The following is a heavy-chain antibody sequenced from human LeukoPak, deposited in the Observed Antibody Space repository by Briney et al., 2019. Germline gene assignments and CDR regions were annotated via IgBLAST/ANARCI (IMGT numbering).Heavy chain of an antibody. CDR1: GFTFDDYA. J-gene: IGHJ4*02. D-gene: IGHD3-22*01. CDR3: AKINSGYYYSDY. V-gene: IGHV3-9*01. CDR2: ISRNSGSI. Sequence: GGSLRLSCAASGFTFDDYAMHWVRQAPGKGLEWVSGISRNSGSIGYADSVKGRFTISRDNAKNSLYLQMNSLRAEDTAVYYCAKINSGYYYSDYWGQGTLVTVSS.